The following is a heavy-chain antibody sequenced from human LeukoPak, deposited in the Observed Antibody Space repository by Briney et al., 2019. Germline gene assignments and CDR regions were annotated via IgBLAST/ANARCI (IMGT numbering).Heavy chain of an antibody. CDR1: GYRFSSYW. Sequence: GESLKISCKGSGYRFSSYWIGWVRQMPGQGLEWMGVMYPGDSDTKYNPSFQGQVTISADNSISTAYLQWGSLKASDTAMYYCAAYVYSGYDSFDIWGQGTMVTVSS. CDR3: AAYVYSGYDSFDI. V-gene: IGHV5-51*01. CDR2: MYPGDSDT. J-gene: IGHJ3*02. D-gene: IGHD3-22*01.